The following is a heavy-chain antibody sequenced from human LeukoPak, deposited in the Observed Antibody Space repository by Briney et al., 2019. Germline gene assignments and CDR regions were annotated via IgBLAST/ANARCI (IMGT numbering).Heavy chain of an antibody. CDR1: GDSVSSNSAA. CDR2: TYYRSKWYN. CDR3: AKDRSRGYSYGPRDYFDY. Sequence: SQTLSLTCAISGDSVSSNSAAWNWIRQSPSRGLEWLGRTYYRSKWYNDYAVSVKSRITINPDTSKNQFSLQLNSVTPEDTAVYYCAKDRSRGYSYGPRDYFDYWGQGTLVTVSS. J-gene: IGHJ4*02. D-gene: IGHD5-18*01. V-gene: IGHV6-1*01.